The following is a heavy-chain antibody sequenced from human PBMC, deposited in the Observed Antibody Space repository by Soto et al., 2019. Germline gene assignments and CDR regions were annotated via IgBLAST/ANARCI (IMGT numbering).Heavy chain of an antibody. D-gene: IGHD6-13*01. Sequence: QVQLVQSGAEVKKLGASVKVSCKASGYTFTSYYRHWVRQAPGQGLEWMGIINPSGGSTSYAQKFQGRFTMTRDTSTSTVYMELRSLRSEDTAVYYCARPWSSSWYYFDYWGQGTLVTVSS. CDR1: GYTFTSYY. J-gene: IGHJ4*02. V-gene: IGHV1-46*01. CDR2: INPSGGST. CDR3: ARPWSSSWYYFDY.